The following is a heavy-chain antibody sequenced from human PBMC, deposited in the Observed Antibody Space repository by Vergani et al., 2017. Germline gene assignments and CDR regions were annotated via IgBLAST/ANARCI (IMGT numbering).Heavy chain of an antibody. Sequence: QVQLVQSGAEVKKPGSSVKVSCKASGGTFSSYAISWVRQAPGQGLEWMGGIIPIFGTANYAQKFQSRVTITADESTSTAYMELSSLRSEDTAVYYCAEDEHDDGGNEPAAGMDVWGQGTTVTVSS. CDR2: IIPIFGTA. CDR3: AEDEHDDGGNEPAAGMDV. V-gene: IGHV1-69*12. CDR1: GGTFSSYA. D-gene: IGHD4-23*01. J-gene: IGHJ6*02.